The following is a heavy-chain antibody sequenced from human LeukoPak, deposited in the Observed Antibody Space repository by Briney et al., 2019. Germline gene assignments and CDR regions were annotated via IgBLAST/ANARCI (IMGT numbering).Heavy chain of an antibody. CDR3: ATDTYWGASGKAFDP. CDR2: ISSPSANI. D-gene: IGHD7-27*01. V-gene: IGHV3-48*02. J-gene: IGHJ5*02. CDR1: GLILTSYR. Sequence: GGSLRLSYAASGLILTSYRENRVRQAPGKGLEWVAYISSPSANIYYVDSVKGRFTISRDTAKNSLYLQMNYLRDEDTAVYYCATDTYWGASGKAFDPCGPGDPVTVSS.